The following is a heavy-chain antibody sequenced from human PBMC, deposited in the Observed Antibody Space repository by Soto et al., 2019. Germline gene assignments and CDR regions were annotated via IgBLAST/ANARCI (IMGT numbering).Heavy chain of an antibody. CDR1: GGSISSGGYY. CDR2: IYYSGST. Sequence: PSETLSLTCAVSGGSISSGGYYWSWIRQHPGKGLEWIGYIYYSGSTYYNPSLKSRVTISVDTSKNQFSLKLSSVTAADTAVYYCARDRFNCSSTSCYDDFDYWGQGTLVTVSS. D-gene: IGHD2-2*01. J-gene: IGHJ4*02. CDR3: ARDRFNCSSTSCYDDFDY. V-gene: IGHV4-31*11.